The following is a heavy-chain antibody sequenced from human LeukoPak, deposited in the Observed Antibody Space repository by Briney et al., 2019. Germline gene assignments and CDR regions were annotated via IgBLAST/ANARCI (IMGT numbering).Heavy chain of an antibody. J-gene: IGHJ3*01. V-gene: IGHV4-61*02. Sequence: KSSQTLSLTCTVSGGSINSGSYYWSWIRQPAGKGLEWIGRIYTSGSTNYNPSLKSRVTISVDTSKNQFSLKLTSVTAADTAIYYCARPKGGYSSTDAFDVWGQGTMVTVSS. CDR3: ARPKGGYSSTDAFDV. D-gene: IGHD6-19*01. CDR1: GGSINSGSYY. CDR2: IYTSGST.